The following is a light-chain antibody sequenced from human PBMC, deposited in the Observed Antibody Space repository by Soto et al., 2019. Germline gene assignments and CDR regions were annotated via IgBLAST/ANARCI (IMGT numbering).Light chain of an antibody. CDR3: SSYTSSSTPVV. CDR2: DVS. V-gene: IGLV2-14*01. J-gene: IGLJ2*01. Sequence: QSALTQPASVSGSPGQAITISCTGTSSDVGGYNYVSWYQQHPGKAPKLMIYDVSNRPSGVSNRFSGSKSGNTASLTISVLQAEDEAEYYCSSYTSSSTPVVVGGGTKLTAL. CDR1: SSDVGGYNY.